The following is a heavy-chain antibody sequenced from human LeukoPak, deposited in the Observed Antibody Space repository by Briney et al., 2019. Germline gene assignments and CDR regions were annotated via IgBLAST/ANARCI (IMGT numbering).Heavy chain of an antibody. J-gene: IGHJ4*02. CDR3: ARDISVSNPQYYFDY. Sequence: SETLSLTCAVYGGSFSGYYWSWIRQPPGKGLEWIGYIYYSGSTNYNPSLKSRVTISVDTSKNQFSLKLSSVAAADTAVYYCARDISVSNPQYYFDYWGQGTLVTVSS. CDR1: GGSFSGYY. V-gene: IGHV4-59*01. CDR2: IYYSGST. D-gene: IGHD3-3*02.